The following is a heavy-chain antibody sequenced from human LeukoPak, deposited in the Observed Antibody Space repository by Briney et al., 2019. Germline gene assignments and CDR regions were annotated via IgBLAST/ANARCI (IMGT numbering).Heavy chain of an antibody. Sequence: GGSLRLSCAASGFTFSSYAMTWLRQAPGKGLEWVAGISDTGGRTNYADSVKGRFTISRDNPKNTLYLQMNSLKTEDTAVYFCARDGAAGDNSAFDIWGQGTVVTVSS. CDR2: ISDTGGRT. CDR3: ARDGAAGDNSAFDI. D-gene: IGHD6-25*01. CDR1: GFTFSSYA. V-gene: IGHV3-23*01. J-gene: IGHJ3*02.